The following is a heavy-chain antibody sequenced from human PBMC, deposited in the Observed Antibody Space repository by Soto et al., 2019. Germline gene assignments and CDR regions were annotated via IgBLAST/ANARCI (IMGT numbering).Heavy chain of an antibody. CDR2: IIPLLDIA. D-gene: IGHD5-12*01. J-gene: IGHJ4*02. CDR1: GVTFSNDI. CDR3: ARDSPIGSTFSGYDAIEY. V-gene: IGHV1-69*08. Sequence: QVQLVQSGAEVKKPGSSVKVSCKASGVTFSNDIITWVRQAPGQGLEWMGRIIPLLDIANYAQKFQGRVTITADKSTSTAYMELNSLRSEDTAVYYCARDSPIGSTFSGYDAIEYWGQGTLVTVSS.